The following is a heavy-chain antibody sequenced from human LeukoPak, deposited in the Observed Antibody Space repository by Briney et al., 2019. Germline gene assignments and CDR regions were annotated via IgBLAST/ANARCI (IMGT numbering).Heavy chain of an antibody. J-gene: IGHJ3*02. V-gene: IGHV3-23*01. CDR2: ISGGGAST. CDR3: AKDFAVTDAFDI. CDR1: VFTCSSYA. Sequence: GGSPRLSCAASVFTCSSYAMSGVRRAPGKPLERVSAISGGGASTFYAASVEGRFTIYTDNCKNTLYMQMNSLRAEDTAVYYCAKDFAVTDAFDIWGQGTMVTVSS. D-gene: IGHD4-17*01.